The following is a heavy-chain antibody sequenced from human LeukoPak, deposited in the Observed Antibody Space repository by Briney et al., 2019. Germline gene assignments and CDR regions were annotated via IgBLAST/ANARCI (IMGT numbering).Heavy chain of an antibody. V-gene: IGHV4-59*13. J-gene: IGHJ4*02. CDR3: ARGDILTGYSY. CDR1: GGSISSNY. CDR2: CHYSGNT. Sequence: SETLSLTCTISGGSISSNYWSWIRQPPGKGLEWIGYCHYSGNTNYNPSLKSRATISVDMSKNQFSLTLNSVTAADTAVYYCARGDILTGYSYWGQGTLVTVSS. D-gene: IGHD3-9*01.